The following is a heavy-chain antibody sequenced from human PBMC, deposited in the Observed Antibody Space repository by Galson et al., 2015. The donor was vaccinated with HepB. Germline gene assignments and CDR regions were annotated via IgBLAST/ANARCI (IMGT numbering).Heavy chain of an antibody. CDR1: GYTFTSYG. D-gene: IGHD4-17*01. Sequence: SVKVSCKASGYTFTSYGISWVRQAPGQGLEWMGWISAYNGNTNYAQKLQGRVTMTTDKSTSTAYMELRSLRSDDTAGYYCARDVNYGDLDYWGQGTLVTVSS. J-gene: IGHJ4*02. CDR2: ISAYNGNT. V-gene: IGHV1-18*01. CDR3: ARDVNYGDLDY.